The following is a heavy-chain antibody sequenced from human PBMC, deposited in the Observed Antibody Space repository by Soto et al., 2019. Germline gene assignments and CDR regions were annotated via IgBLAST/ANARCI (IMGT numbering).Heavy chain of an antibody. D-gene: IGHD6-13*01. CDR3: AKDQRQQLVHGGMDV. Sequence: GGSLRLSCAASGFTFSSYGMHWVRQAPGKGLEWVAVISYDGSNKYYADSVKGRFTISRDNSKNTLYLQMNSLRAEDTAVYYCAKDQRQQLVHGGMDVWGQGTTVTVSS. CDR1: GFTFSSYG. J-gene: IGHJ6*02. CDR2: ISYDGSNK. V-gene: IGHV3-30*18.